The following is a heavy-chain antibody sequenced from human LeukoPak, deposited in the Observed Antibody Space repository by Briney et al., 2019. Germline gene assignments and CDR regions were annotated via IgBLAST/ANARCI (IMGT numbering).Heavy chain of an antibody. CDR3: ARVGGYDYRLDY. Sequence: GASVKVSCKASGGTCSSYAISWVRQAPGQGLEWMGGIIPIFGTANYAQRFQGRVTITADESTSTAYMELSSLRSEDTAVYYCARVGGYDYRLDYWGQGTLVTVSS. D-gene: IGHD5-12*01. V-gene: IGHV1-69*13. J-gene: IGHJ4*02. CDR2: IIPIFGTA. CDR1: GGTCSSYA.